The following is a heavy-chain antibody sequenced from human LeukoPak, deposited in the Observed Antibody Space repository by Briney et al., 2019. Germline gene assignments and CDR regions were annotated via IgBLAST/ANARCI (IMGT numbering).Heavy chain of an antibody. CDR2: IYTSGST. J-gene: IGHJ4*02. V-gene: IGHV4-4*09. D-gene: IGHD3-22*01. CDR3: ARRASYYDSSGYYWGDYFDY. Sequence: PSETLSLTCTVSGGSISSYYWSWIRQPPGKGLEWIGYIYTSGSTNYNPSLKSRVTISVDTSKNQFSLKLSSVTAADTAVYYCARRASYYDSSGYYWGDYFDYWGQGTLVTVSS. CDR1: GGSISSYY.